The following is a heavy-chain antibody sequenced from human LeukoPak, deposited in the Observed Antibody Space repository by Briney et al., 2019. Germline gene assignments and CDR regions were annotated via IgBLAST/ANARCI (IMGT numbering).Heavy chain of an antibody. Sequence: GGSVRLSCAASGFTFSLYYMTWVCQAPGKGLEWVSVIYSGGPTYYSDSVKGGCTISRDNSNNTVYIQMTSLRGEDTAFYFCARGWVVATGGFDMWGQGTMVTVSS. V-gene: IGHV3-53*01. CDR1: GFTFSLYY. J-gene: IGHJ3*02. CDR3: ARGWVVATGGFDM. D-gene: IGHD2-8*02. CDR2: IYSGGPT.